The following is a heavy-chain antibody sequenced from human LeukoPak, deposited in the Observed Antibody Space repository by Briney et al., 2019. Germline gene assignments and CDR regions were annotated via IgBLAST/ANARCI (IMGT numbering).Heavy chain of an antibody. CDR1: GGSIRSYY. CDR2: IYGSGTI. V-gene: IGHV4-4*07. J-gene: IGHJ5*02. CDR3: ARVSHVITMVRGPNWLDP. D-gene: IGHD3-10*01. Sequence: SETLSLTCTVSGGSIRSYYWSWIRQPAGKGLEWIGRIYGSGTITYNPSLKSRVSMSVDTSRNQFSLNLRYVTAADTAVYYCARVSHVITMVRGPNWLDPWGQGTLVTVSS.